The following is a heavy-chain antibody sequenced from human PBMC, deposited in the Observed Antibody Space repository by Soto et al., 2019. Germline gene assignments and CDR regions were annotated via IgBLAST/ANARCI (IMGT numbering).Heavy chain of an antibody. Sequence: GGSLRLSCAASGFIVSSNYMNWVRQAPGKGLEWVSVIYSGGSTYYADSVKGRFTISRDNSKNTLYLQMNSLRAEDTAVYYCARNPGIAAAGLYYGMDVWGQGTTVTVSS. CDR2: IYSGGST. CDR3: ARNPGIAAAGLYYGMDV. D-gene: IGHD6-13*01. V-gene: IGHV3-53*01. CDR1: GFIVSSNY. J-gene: IGHJ6*02.